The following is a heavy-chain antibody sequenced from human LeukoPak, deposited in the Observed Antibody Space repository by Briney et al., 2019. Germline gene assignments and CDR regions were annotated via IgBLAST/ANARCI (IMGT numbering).Heavy chain of an antibody. J-gene: IGHJ4*02. CDR3: ARGFCSDEICQVFTH. V-gene: IGHV4-59*02. Sequence: SETLSLTCNVSGGAVNSYYWSWIRQTPGEGLKWIGYISHNGNIDYAPSLKSRVTMSIDTTKNQFSLKLTSSTAADTALYFCARGFCSDEICQVFTHWGQGILVTVSS. CDR1: GGAVNSYY. D-gene: IGHD3-3*01. CDR2: ISHNGNI.